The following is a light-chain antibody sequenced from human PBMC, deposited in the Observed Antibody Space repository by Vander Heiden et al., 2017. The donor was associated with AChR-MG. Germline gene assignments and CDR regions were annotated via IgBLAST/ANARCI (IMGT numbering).Light chain of an antibody. Sequence: DIVMTQSPATLSVSPGERATLSCRASQSISSNLAWYQQTPGQAPRLLIYGASTRATGIPARFSGSGSGTEFSLTISSLQSEDFAAYYCQQDNNWPLTFGGGTTVEIK. CDR3: QQDNNWPLT. J-gene: IGKJ4*01. CDR2: GAS. CDR1: QSISSN. V-gene: IGKV3-15*01.